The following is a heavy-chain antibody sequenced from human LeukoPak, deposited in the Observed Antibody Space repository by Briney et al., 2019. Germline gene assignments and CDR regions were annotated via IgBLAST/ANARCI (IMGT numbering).Heavy chain of an antibody. Sequence: TGGSLRLSCAASGFTFSSYSMNWVRQAPGKGLEWVSSISSSSSYIYYADSVKGRFTISRDNAKNSLYLQMNSLRAEDTAVYYCARAPTVLVGYCSSSSCQADYWGQGTLVTVSP. CDR3: ARAPTVLVGYCSSSSCQADY. CDR2: ISSSSSYI. CDR1: GFTFSSYS. V-gene: IGHV3-21*01. D-gene: IGHD2-2*01. J-gene: IGHJ4*02.